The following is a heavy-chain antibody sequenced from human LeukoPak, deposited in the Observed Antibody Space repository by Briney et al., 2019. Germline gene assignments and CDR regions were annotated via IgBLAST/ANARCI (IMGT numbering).Heavy chain of an antibody. D-gene: IGHD4-17*01. CDR1: GFTFSSYG. V-gene: IGHV3-30*18. CDR2: ISYDGSNK. J-gene: IGHJ4*02. Sequence: GGSLRLSCAASGFTFSSYGMHWVRQAPGKGLEWVAVISYDGSNKYYADSVKGRFTISRDNSKNTLYLQMNSLRAEDTAVYYCAKDSSRTVTAGDYWGQGTLVTISS. CDR3: AKDSSRTVTAGDY.